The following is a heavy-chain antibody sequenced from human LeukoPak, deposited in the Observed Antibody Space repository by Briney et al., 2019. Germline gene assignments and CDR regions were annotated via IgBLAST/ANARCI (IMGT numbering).Heavy chain of an antibody. Sequence: GGSLRLSCAASGFTFSSYEMNWVRQAPGKGLEWVANIKQDGSEKNYVDSVKGRFTISRDNAKNSMYLQMNSLRAEDTAVYYCARDYTGGWNDYWGQGTLVTVSS. J-gene: IGHJ4*02. CDR1: GFTFSSYE. CDR3: ARDYTGGWNDY. D-gene: IGHD7-27*01. CDR2: IKQDGSEK. V-gene: IGHV3-7*01.